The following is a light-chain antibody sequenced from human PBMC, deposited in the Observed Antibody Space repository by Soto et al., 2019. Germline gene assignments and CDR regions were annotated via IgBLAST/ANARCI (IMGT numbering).Light chain of an antibody. V-gene: IGLV2-14*01. J-gene: IGLJ1*01. CDR3: SSYAGSDVFV. CDR2: EVS. CDR1: SSDVGGYNY. Sequence: QSVLTQPASVSGSPGQSITISCTGTSSDVGGYNYVSWYQQHPGKAPKLMIYEVSNRPSGVSNRFSGSKSGNTASLTISGLQAEDEADYYCSSYAGSDVFVFXTGTKVTVL.